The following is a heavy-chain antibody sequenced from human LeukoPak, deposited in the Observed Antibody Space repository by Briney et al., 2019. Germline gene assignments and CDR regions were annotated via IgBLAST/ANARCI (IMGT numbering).Heavy chain of an antibody. Sequence: GGSLRLSCAASGFTFDDYAMHWVRQAPGKGLEWVSGISWNSGSIGYADSVKGRSTISRDNAKNSLYLQMNSLRAEDTAVYYCAKELAYCGGDCYDAFDIWGQGTMVTVSS. CDR3: AKELAYCGGDCYDAFDI. V-gene: IGHV3-9*01. J-gene: IGHJ3*02. D-gene: IGHD2-21*02. CDR1: GFTFDDYA. CDR2: ISWNSGSI.